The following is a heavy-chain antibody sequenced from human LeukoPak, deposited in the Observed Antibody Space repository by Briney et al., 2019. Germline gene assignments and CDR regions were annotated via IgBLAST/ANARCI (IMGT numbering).Heavy chain of an antibody. J-gene: IGHJ4*02. CDR2: ISSRSSHT. CDR3: ARFSSAWYYFDY. Sequence: GGSLRLSCAASGFTFSDYYMSWIRQAPGKGLEWVSYISSRSSHTNYADSVKGRFTISRDNAKNSLYLQMNSLRAEDTAVYYCARFSSAWYYFDYWGQGTLVTVSS. CDR1: GFTFSDYY. V-gene: IGHV3-11*03. D-gene: IGHD6-19*01.